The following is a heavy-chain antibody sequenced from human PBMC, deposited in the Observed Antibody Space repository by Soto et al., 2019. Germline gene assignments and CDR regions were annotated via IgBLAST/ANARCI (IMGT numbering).Heavy chain of an antibody. CDR3: AKGMGTYYDILTGYPDAFDI. CDR2: ISGSGGST. CDR1: GFTFSSYA. J-gene: IGHJ3*02. V-gene: IGHV3-23*01. D-gene: IGHD3-9*01. Sequence: SLRLSCAASGFTFSSYAMSWVRQAPGKGLEWVSAISGSGGSTYYADSVKGRFTISRDNSKNTLYLQMNSLRAEDTAVYYCAKGMGTYYDILTGYPDAFDIWGQGTMVTVSS.